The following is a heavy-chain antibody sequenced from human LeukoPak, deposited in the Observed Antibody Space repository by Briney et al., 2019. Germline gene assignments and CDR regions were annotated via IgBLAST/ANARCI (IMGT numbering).Heavy chain of an antibody. CDR1: GGTFSSYA. V-gene: IGHV1-58*02. CDR3: AAETNGYSSSWYGIRAFDI. CDR2: IVVGSGNT. D-gene: IGHD6-13*01. J-gene: IGHJ3*02. Sequence: SVKVSCKASGGTFSSYAISWVRQARGQRLEWIGWIVVGSGNTNYAQKFQERVTITRDISTSTAYMELSSLRSEDTAVYYCAAETNGYSSSWYGIRAFDIWGQGTMVTVSS.